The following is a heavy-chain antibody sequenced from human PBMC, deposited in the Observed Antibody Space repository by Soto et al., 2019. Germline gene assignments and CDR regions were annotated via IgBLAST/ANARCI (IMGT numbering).Heavy chain of an antibody. D-gene: IGHD3-10*01. CDR3: TTGGYYFDY. CDR2: IKSKPNGETT. V-gene: IGHV3-15*01. J-gene: IGHJ4*02. CDR1: GFTFSSYA. Sequence: EVQLLESGGGLVQPGGSLRLSCAASGFTFSSYAMSWVRQAPGKGLEWVGRIKSKPNGETTDYAAPVKGRFAISRDDSKNTVYLQMSSLKTEDTAVYYCTTGGYYFDYWGQGTLVTVSS.